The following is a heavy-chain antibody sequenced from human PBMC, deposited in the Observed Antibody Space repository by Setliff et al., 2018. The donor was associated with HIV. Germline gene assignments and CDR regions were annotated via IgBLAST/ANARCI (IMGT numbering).Heavy chain of an antibody. V-gene: IGHV4-31*03. J-gene: IGHJ4*02. CDR1: GGSISDSDFY. Sequence: TLSLTFTVSGGSISDSDFYWSWIRQHPGKALEWIGYIHHSESTFYNPSLKSRLTISMDTSKSQFSLRLSSVTAADTAVYYCASGRVRQSRKFGGVIVLPPFDYWGQGTLVTVSS. D-gene: IGHD3-16*02. CDR3: ASGRVRQSRKFGGVIVLPPFDY. CDR2: IHHSEST.